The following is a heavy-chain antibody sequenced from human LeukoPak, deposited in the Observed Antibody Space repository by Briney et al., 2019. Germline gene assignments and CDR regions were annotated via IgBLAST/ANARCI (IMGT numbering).Heavy chain of an antibody. Sequence: PGRSPRLSCAASGFTFSSYGMHWVRQAPGKGLEWVAVIWYDGSNKYYADSVKGRFTISRDNSKNTLYLQMNSLRAEDTAVYYCARELRSGWYNWFDPWGQGTLVTVSS. V-gene: IGHV3-33*01. CDR2: IWYDGSNK. D-gene: IGHD6-19*01. CDR3: ARELRSGWYNWFDP. CDR1: GFTFSSYG. J-gene: IGHJ5*02.